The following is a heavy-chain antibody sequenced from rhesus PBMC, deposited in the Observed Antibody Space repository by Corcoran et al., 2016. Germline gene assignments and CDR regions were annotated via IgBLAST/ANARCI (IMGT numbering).Heavy chain of an antibody. CDR2: IYGTGTST. CDR3: AADSSWSGNFGF. CDR1: GGSISDTFR. D-gene: IGHD6-13*01. Sequence: QVQLQESGPGVVKPSETLSLTCAVSGGSISDTFRWSWIRQPPGKGLEWIRYIYGTGTSTSDRPSLMSRVTVSKDASKNRFSLSLRAVSAADTAMYCCAADSSWSGNFGFWGQGALVTVTS. J-gene: IGHJ1*01. V-gene: IGHV4S10*01.